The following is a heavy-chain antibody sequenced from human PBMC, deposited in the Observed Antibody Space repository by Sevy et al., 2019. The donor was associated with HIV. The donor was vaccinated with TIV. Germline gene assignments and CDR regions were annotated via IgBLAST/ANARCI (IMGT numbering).Heavy chain of an antibody. CDR1: GFTFSSYS. CDR2: ISSSSSTI. CDR3: ARGDGYNPADSFDY. J-gene: IGHJ4*02. D-gene: IGHD5-12*01. V-gene: IGHV3-48*02. Sequence: GGSLRLSCAASGFTFSSYSMNWVRQAPGKGLEWVSYISSSSSTIYYADSVKSRFTSSRDNAKNSLYLQMNSLRDEDTAVYYCARGDGYNPADSFDYWGQRTLVTVSS.